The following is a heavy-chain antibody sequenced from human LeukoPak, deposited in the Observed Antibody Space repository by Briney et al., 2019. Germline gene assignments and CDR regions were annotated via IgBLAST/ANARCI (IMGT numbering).Heavy chain of an antibody. CDR3: ATLRGIYYDSSGYHLDY. Sequence: GGSLRLSCAASGFTFSSYSMNWVRQAPGKGLEWVSSISSSSSYIYYADSVEGRFTISRDNAKNSLYLQMNSLRAEDTAVYYCATLRGIYYDSSGYHLDYWGQGTLVTVSS. CDR1: GFTFSSYS. V-gene: IGHV3-21*01. D-gene: IGHD3-22*01. CDR2: ISSSSSYI. J-gene: IGHJ4*02.